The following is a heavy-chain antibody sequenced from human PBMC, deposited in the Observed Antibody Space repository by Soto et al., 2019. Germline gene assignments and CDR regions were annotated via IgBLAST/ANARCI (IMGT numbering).Heavy chain of an antibody. V-gene: IGHV3-33*01. CDR1: GFTFSSYG. Sequence: QVQLVESGGGVVQPGRSLRLSCAASGFTFSSYGMHWVRQAPGKGLEWVAVIWYDGSNKYYADSVKGRFTISRDNSKHTLYLQMNSLRAEDTAVYYCARGKYSSSWYYGYWGQGTLVTVSS. CDR2: IWYDGSNK. CDR3: ARGKYSSSWYYGY. J-gene: IGHJ4*02. D-gene: IGHD6-13*01.